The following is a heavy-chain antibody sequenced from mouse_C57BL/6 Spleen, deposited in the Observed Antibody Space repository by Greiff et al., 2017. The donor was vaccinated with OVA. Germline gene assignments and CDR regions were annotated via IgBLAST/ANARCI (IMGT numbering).Heavy chain of an antibody. D-gene: IGHD1-1*01. J-gene: IGHJ1*03. CDR3: ARDTTVPGYFDV. Sequence: VKLQESGAELARPGASVKLSCKASGYTFTSYGISWVKQRTGQGLEWIGEIYPRSGNTYYNEKFKGKATLTADKSSSTAYMELRSLTSEDSAVYFCARDTTVPGYFDVWGTGTTVTVSS. CDR1: GYTFTSYG. V-gene: IGHV1-81*01. CDR2: IYPRSGNT.